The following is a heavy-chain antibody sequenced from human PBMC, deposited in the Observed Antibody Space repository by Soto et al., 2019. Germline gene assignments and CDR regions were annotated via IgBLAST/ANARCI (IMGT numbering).Heavy chain of an antibody. J-gene: IGHJ3*02. V-gene: IGHV3-30*18. Sequence: PGGSLRLSCAASGFTFSSYGMHWVRQAPGKGLEWVAVISYDGSNKYYADSVKGQFTISRDNSKKTLYLQVNSLRAEDTAVYYCAKAPNTMVSLDIWGQGTMVTVSS. CDR2: ISYDGSNK. CDR3: AKAPNTMVSLDI. D-gene: IGHD3-10*01. CDR1: GFTFSSYG.